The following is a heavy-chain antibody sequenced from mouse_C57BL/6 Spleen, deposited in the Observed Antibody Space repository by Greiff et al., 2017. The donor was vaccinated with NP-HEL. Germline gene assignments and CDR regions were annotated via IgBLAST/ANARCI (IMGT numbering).Heavy chain of an antibody. V-gene: IGHV5-4*01. CDR1: GFTFSSYA. J-gene: IGHJ3*01. CDR2: ISDGGSYT. Sequence: EVKLVESGGGLVKPGGSLKLSCAASGFTFSSYAMSWVRQTPEKRLEWVATISDGGSYTYYPDNVKGRFTISRDNAKNNLYLQMSHLKSEDTAMYYCARDQAPLHYGSGFAYWGQGTLVTVSA. D-gene: IGHD1-1*01. CDR3: ARDQAPLHYGSGFAY.